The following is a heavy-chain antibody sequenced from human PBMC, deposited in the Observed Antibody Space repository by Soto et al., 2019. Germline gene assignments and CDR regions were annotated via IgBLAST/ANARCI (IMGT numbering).Heavy chain of an antibody. D-gene: IGHD2-15*01. Sequence: SETLSLTCAVNGGSFNGYHWSWIRQPPGKGLEWIGEINHSGSTNHNPSFKSRVTISVDTSKNQFHLKLNSVTAADTAVYFCARDARTVAYFDPWGQGTLVTVSS. J-gene: IGHJ5*02. CDR2: INHSGST. CDR3: ARDARTVAYFDP. V-gene: IGHV4-34*01. CDR1: GGSFNGYH.